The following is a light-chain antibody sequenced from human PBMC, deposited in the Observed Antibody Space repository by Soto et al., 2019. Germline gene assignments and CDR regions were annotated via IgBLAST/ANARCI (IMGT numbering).Light chain of an antibody. Sequence: EIVLTQSPGTLSLSPVERATLSCRASQSVSSSYLAWCQQKPGQAPRLLIYGASSRATGIPDRFSGSGSGTDFTLTISRLEPEDFAVYYCHQYGSSPPTFGQGTKVDI. J-gene: IGKJ1*01. CDR1: QSVSSSY. CDR3: HQYGSSPPT. CDR2: GAS. V-gene: IGKV3-20*01.